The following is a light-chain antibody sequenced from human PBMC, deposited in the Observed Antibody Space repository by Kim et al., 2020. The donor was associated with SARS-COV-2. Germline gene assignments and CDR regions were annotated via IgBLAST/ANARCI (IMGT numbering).Light chain of an antibody. CDR1: SSKIGSDT. CDR3: ASWDDSLNAWV. J-gene: IGLJ3*02. Sequence: ELTQPPSTSGTPGQRVTISCSGSSSKIGSDTVNWYQQLPGTAPKVLIYSNNKRPSGVPDRFSGSKSGTSASLAISGLQSEDEADYYCASWDDSLNAWV. CDR2: SNN. V-gene: IGLV1-44*01.